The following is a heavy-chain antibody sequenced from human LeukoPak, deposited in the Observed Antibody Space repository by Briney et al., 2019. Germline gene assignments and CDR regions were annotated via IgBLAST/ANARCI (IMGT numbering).Heavy chain of an antibody. J-gene: IGHJ4*02. CDR1: GFTFSDFY. CDR2: ISGGGSNT. D-gene: IGHD2-15*01. Sequence: GGSLRLSCAASGFTFSDFYMSWIRQAPGKGLESVPYISGGGSNTNYADSVKGRFTISRDNAKNSLYLQMDSLRAEDTAVYYCTRHPAEGDYWGQGTLVTVSS. V-gene: IGHV3-11*03. CDR3: TRHPAEGDY.